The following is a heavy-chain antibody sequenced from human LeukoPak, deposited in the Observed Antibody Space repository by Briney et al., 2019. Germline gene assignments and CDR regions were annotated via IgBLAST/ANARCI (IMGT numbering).Heavy chain of an antibody. D-gene: IGHD2/OR15-2a*01. J-gene: IGHJ5*02. CDR2: ISGGGDST. CDR1: GFTFSNNA. Sequence: AGSLRLSCAASGFTFSNNAMSWVRQAPGKGLEWVSGISGGGDSTSYADSVKGRFTISRDNSRNTLYLQMNSLRAEDTAVYYCARDTSIAWGQGTLVTVSS. CDR3: ARDTSIA. V-gene: IGHV3-23*01.